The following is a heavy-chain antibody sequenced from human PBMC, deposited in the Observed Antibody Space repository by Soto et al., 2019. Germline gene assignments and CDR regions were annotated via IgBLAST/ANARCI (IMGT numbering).Heavy chain of an antibody. J-gene: IGHJ3*02. D-gene: IGHD6-13*01. CDR1: GGTFSSYA. CDR3: ARGDGPQQLVIFSAFDI. V-gene: IGHV1-69*13. Sequence: GASVKVSCKASGGTFSSYAISWVRQAPGQGLEWMGGIIPIFGTANYAQKFQGRVTITADESTSTAYMELRSLKSEDTAVYHCARGDGPQQLVIFSAFDIWGQGTMVTVSS. CDR2: IIPIFGTA.